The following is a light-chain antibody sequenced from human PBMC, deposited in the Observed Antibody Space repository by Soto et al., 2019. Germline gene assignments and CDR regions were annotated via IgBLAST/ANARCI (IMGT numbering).Light chain of an antibody. V-gene: IGLV2-14*01. CDR3: SSYTSSSTLV. CDR2: DVS. Sequence: QSVLTQPASVSGSPGQSITISCPGTNNEVGGYNYVSWHQQHPGKAPKLMIYDVSNRPSGVSNRFSGSKSGNTASLTISGLQAEDEADYYCSSYTSSSTLVFGTGTKVTVL. J-gene: IGLJ1*01. CDR1: NNEVGGYNY.